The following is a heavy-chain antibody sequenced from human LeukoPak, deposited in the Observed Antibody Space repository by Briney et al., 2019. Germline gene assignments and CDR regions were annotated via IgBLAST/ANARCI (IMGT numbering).Heavy chain of an antibody. CDR1: GFTFSSYS. D-gene: IGHD6-19*01. V-gene: IGHV3-21*01. CDR2: ISSSSSYI. Sequence: PGGSLRLSCAASGFTFSSYSMNWVRQAPGKGLEWVSSISSSSSYIYYADSVKGRFTISRDYAKNSLYLQMNSLRAEDTAVYYCARNAVAGHFDYWGQGTLVTVSS. J-gene: IGHJ4*02. CDR3: ARNAVAGHFDY.